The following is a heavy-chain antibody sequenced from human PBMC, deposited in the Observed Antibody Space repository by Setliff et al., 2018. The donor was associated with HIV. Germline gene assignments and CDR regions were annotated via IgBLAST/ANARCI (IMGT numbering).Heavy chain of an antibody. CDR3: VRGPQWLVQKGRVYYFDY. CDR1: GGSISSSSYY. V-gene: IGHV4-39*07. D-gene: IGHD6-19*01. Sequence: SETLSLTCTVSGGSISSSSYYWGWIRQPPGKGLEWIGSIYYSGSTYYNPSLQSRVTISVDTSKNQVSLKLNSMTAADTAVYFCVRGPQWLVQKGRVYYFDYWGQGALVTVSS. J-gene: IGHJ4*02. CDR2: IYYSGST.